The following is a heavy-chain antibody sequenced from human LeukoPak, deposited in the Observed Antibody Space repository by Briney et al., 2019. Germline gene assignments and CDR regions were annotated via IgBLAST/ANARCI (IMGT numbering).Heavy chain of an antibody. CDR3: ARTFDYDFWSGPYYFDY. Sequence: ASVKVSRKASGYTFTGYYMHWVRQAPGQGLEWMGWINPNSGGTNYAQKFQGRVTMTRDTSISTAYMELSRLRSDDTAVYYCARTFDYDFWSGPYYFDYWGQGTLVTVSS. J-gene: IGHJ4*02. CDR1: GYTFTGYY. CDR2: INPNSGGT. V-gene: IGHV1-2*02. D-gene: IGHD3-3*01.